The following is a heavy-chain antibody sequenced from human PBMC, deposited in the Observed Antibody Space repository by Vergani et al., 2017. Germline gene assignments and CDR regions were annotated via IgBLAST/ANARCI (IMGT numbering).Heavy chain of an antibody. CDR2: ISPDGSAT. J-gene: IGHJ5*02. Sequence: QLVESGGGWVQPGWSLRLSCAASGFSLSRFWMSWVRQAPEKGLGWVAHISPDGSATSYVDSVKGRFTISRDNTVDMLSLQMNSLRPDDTAVYYCVRGGRGDHGDFWSRLGPWGQGTRVIVSS. CDR1: GFSLSRFW. CDR3: VRGGRGDHGDFWSRLGP. V-gene: IGHV3-7*01. D-gene: IGHD3-3*01.